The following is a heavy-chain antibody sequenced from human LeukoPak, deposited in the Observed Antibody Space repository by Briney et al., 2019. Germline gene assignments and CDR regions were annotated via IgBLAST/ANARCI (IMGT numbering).Heavy chain of an antibody. J-gene: IGHJ4*02. Sequence: ASVKVSCKASGYTFTSYGISWVRQAPGQGLEWMGWISAYNGNTNYAQKLQGRVTMTRNTSISTAYMELSSLRSDDTAVYFCARYLDYYDSRYSTKTFDSWGQGTQVTVSS. CDR2: ISAYNGNT. CDR1: GYTFTSYG. D-gene: IGHD3-22*01. CDR3: ARYLDYYDSRYSTKTFDS. V-gene: IGHV1-18*01.